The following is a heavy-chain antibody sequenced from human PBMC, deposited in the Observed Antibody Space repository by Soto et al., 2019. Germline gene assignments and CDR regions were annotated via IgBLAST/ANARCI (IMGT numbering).Heavy chain of an antibody. CDR1: GYTFT. CDR3: ASGTTLYGLDI. V-gene: IGHV1-3*01. CDR2: INVGNGNT. D-gene: IGHD1-1*01. J-gene: IGHJ3*02. Sequence: SVKVSCKASGYTFTSWVRQAPGQRLEWMGWINVGNGNTKYSQRFQGRVTITRDTSASTAYMELSSLRSEDTAVYYCASGTTLYGLDIWGQGTMVTVSS.